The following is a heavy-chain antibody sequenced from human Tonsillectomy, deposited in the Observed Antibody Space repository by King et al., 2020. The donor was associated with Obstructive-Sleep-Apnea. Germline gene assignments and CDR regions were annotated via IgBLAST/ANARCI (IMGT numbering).Heavy chain of an antibody. CDR2: ISYDGSSK. J-gene: IGHJ4*02. Sequence: VQLVESGGGVVQPGRSLRLSCAASGFTFSSYAMHWVRQAPGKGLEWVAVISYDGSSKYYADSVKGRFTISRDNSKNTLYLQMNSLRAEDTAVYYCARVTAAGTDDYWGQGTLVTVSS. D-gene: IGHD6-13*01. V-gene: IGHV3-30*04. CDR1: GFTFSSYA. CDR3: ARVTAAGTDDY.